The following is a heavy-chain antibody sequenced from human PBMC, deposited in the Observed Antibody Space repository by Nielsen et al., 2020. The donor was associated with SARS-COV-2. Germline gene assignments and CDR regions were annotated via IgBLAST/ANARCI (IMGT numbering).Heavy chain of an antibody. D-gene: IGHD3-22*01. CDR3: ASAKGASSGYYAPFDY. Sequence: SVKVSCEASGGTFSSYAISWVRQAPGQGLEWMGGIIPIFGTANYAQKFQGRVTITADESTSTAYMELSSLRSEDTAVYYCASAKGASSGYYAPFDYWGQGTLVTVSS. CDR2: IIPIFGTA. J-gene: IGHJ4*02. V-gene: IGHV1-69*13. CDR1: GGTFSSYA.